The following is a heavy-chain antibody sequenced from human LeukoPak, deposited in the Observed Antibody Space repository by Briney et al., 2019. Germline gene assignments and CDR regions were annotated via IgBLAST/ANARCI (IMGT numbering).Heavy chain of an antibody. V-gene: IGHV3-23*01. CDR1: GFTFSNYV. Sequence: GGSLRLSCAASGFTFSNYVMSWVRQAPGKGLEWVSAITGSGDSTYYADSVKGRFTISRDNSKNTLYLQMSSLRAEDTAVYYCARDLHDFWSGLFGMDVWGQGTTVTVSS. D-gene: IGHD3-3*01. CDR3: ARDLHDFWSGLFGMDV. CDR2: ITGSGDST. J-gene: IGHJ6*02.